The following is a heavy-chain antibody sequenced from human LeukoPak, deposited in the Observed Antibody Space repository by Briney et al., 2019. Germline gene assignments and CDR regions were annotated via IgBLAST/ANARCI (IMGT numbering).Heavy chain of an antibody. J-gene: IGHJ4*02. D-gene: IGHD3-16*01. CDR1: GFTFSSYA. CDR3: ARDPSNFSDGGY. V-gene: IGHV3-30*01. CDR2: ISYDGSNK. Sequence: PGGSLRLSCAASGFTFSSYAMHWVRQAPGKGLEWVAVISYDGSNKYYADSVKGRFTISRDNSKNTLYLQMNSLRAEDTAVYYCARDPSNFSDGGYWGQGTLVTVSS.